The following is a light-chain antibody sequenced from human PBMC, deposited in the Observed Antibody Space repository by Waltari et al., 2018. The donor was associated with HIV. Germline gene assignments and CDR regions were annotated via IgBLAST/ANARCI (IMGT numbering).Light chain of an antibody. CDR3: QQYYTTTYT. CDR2: WAS. J-gene: IGKJ2*01. V-gene: IGKV4-1*01. Sequence: DIVMTQSPDSLAVSLGETATINCKSSQSIFYISNNKNYLAWYQQKPGQRPQLLLYWASIRETGVSDRFSGSRTGTEFTLTITNLQPEDVASYYCQQYYTTTYTFGQGTKLEIK. CDR1: QSIFYISNNKNY.